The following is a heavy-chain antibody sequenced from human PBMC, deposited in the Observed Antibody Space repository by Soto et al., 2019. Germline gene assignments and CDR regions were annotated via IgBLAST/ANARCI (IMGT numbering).Heavy chain of an antibody. Sequence: SETLSLTCTVSGGSISSGGYYWSWIRQSPGKGLEYIGYFSNSGSVNYNPSLKTRLTISVDTSKNQFSLKLRSLTAADTAVYYCARDVLGYCTSTSCFYGLDVWGQGTTVTVSS. V-gene: IGHV4-61*08. CDR1: GGSISSGGYY. J-gene: IGHJ6*02. CDR3: ARDVLGYCTSTSCFYGLDV. D-gene: IGHD2-2*01. CDR2: FSNSGSV.